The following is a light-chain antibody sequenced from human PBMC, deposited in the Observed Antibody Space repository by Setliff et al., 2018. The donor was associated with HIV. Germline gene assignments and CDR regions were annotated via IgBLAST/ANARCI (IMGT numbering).Light chain of an antibody. CDR1: SSDIGRYNS. V-gene: IGLV2-14*03. CDR2: DVS. CDR3: SSYTSSYTFV. Sequence: QSALTQPASVSGSPGQSITIPCTGTSSDIGRYNSVSWYQQHPGKAPKLMIYDVSNRPSGVSNRFSGSKSGNTASLTISGLQAEDEADYYCSSYTSSYTFVFGTGTKVTVL. J-gene: IGLJ1*01.